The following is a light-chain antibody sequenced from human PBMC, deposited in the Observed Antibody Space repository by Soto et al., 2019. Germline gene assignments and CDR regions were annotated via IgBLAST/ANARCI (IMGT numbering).Light chain of an antibody. CDR3: SSYTSSSTYV. CDR2: TNG. J-gene: IGLJ1*01. CDR1: SSNIGSNY. V-gene: IGLV1-47*02. Sequence: QSVLTQPPSASGTPGQRVTISCSGRSSNIGSNYVYWYQQLPGTAPKLLMYTNGLRPSGVPDRVSGSKSGTSASLAISGLRSEDEADYYCSSYTSSSTYVFGTGTKLTVL.